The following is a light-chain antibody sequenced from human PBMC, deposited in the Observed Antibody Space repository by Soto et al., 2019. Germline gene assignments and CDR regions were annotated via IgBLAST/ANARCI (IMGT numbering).Light chain of an antibody. Sequence: DIQMTQSPSSLSASVGDTVTITCRASQGIRNYLAWYQQKPGKVPKVLIYAASTLQSGVPSRFSGSGSGTDFTLTISSLQPEDVGTYYCYKYNSAPYTFGQGTKLEIK. CDR2: AAS. J-gene: IGKJ2*01. CDR3: YKYNSAPYT. CDR1: QGIRNY. V-gene: IGKV1-27*01.